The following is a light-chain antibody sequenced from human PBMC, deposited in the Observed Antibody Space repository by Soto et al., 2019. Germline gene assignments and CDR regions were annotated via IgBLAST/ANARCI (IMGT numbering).Light chain of an antibody. J-gene: IGKJ1*01. CDR2: VAS. V-gene: IGKV1-5*01. CDR1: QNINNW. CDR3: QHMRT. Sequence: GDRVTITCRASQNINNWIAWYQQKPGKAPKFLIYVASTLESGVPSRFSGSGFGTEFSLTISSLQPDDFGSYYCQHMRTFGQGTKVDIK.